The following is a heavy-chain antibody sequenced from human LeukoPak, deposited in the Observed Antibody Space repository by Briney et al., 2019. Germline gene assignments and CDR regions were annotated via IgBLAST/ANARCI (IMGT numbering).Heavy chain of an antibody. Sequence: PSQTLSLTCTVSGGSISSGSYYWSWIRQPAGKGLEWIGRIYTSGSTNYNPSLKSRVTISVDTSKNQFPLKLSSVTAADTAVYYCAKVDWNYRGSGDYWGQGTLVTVSS. CDR1: GGSISSGSYY. J-gene: IGHJ4*02. V-gene: IGHV4-61*02. D-gene: IGHD1-7*01. CDR2: IYTSGST. CDR3: AKVDWNYRGSGDY.